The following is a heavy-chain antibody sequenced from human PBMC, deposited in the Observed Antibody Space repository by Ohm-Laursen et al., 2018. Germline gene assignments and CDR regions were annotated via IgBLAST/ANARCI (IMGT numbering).Heavy chain of an antibody. Sequence: GASVKVSCKASGGTFGSYAISWVRQAPGQGLEWMGRIIPILGTANYAQKFQGRVTITADKSTSTAYMELSSLRSEDTAVYYCACPYDSSGYPFFDYWGQGTLVTVSS. CDR3: ACPYDSSGYPFFDY. CDR2: IIPILGTA. J-gene: IGHJ4*02. V-gene: IGHV1-69*04. CDR1: GGTFGSYA. D-gene: IGHD3-22*01.